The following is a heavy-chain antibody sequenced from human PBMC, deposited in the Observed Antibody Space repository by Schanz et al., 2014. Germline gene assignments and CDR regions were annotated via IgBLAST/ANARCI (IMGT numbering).Heavy chain of an antibody. V-gene: IGHV1-8*02. D-gene: IGHD3-10*01. CDR1: GYTTFTDYY. Sequence: VQLEQSGAEVKKPGASVKVSCKASGYTTFTDYYIHWVRQAPGQGLEWMGWINPNSGDTGYPRKFQDRVTMTRNTSISTAYMELNSLTSEDTAVYYCARVSIEFERGKSYYYYMDVWGRGTTVTVSS. CDR2: INPNSGDT. J-gene: IGHJ6*03. CDR3: ARVSIEFERGKSYYYYMDV.